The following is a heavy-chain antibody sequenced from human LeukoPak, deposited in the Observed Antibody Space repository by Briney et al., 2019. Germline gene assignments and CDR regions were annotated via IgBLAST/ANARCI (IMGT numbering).Heavy chain of an antibody. CDR3: AREFTMVRGVILNWFDP. CDR1: GYSISSGYY. J-gene: IGHJ5*02. Sequence: PSETLSLTCAVSGYSISSGYYWGWIRQPPGKGLEWIGSIYHSGSTYYNPSLKSRVTISVDTSKNQFSLKLSSVTAADTAVYYCAREFTMVRGVILNWFDPWGQGTLVTASS. D-gene: IGHD3-10*01. V-gene: IGHV4-38-2*02. CDR2: IYHSGST.